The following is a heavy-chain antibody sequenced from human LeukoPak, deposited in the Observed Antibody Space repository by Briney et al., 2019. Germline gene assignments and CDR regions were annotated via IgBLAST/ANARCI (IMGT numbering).Heavy chain of an antibody. J-gene: IGHJ4*02. CDR3: ARTPSYCSGGRCYVSHYFDY. D-gene: IGHD2-15*01. CDR2: ISWNSGSI. V-gene: IGHV3-9*01. CDR1: GFTFDDYA. Sequence: PGRSLRLSCAASGFTFDDYAMHWVRQAPGKGLEWVSGISWNSGSIGYADSVKGRFTISRDNAKNSLYLQMNSLRAEDTASYYCARTPSYCSGGRCYVSHYFDYWGQGTLATVSP.